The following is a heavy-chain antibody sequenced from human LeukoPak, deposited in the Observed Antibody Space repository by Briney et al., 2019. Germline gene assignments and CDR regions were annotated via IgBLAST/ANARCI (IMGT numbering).Heavy chain of an antibody. CDR2: VKQDGRQ. Sequence: GGSLRLSCEVSGITFIRHWMGWVRQAPGKGLEWVARVKQDGRQYYVDSVKGRFIISRDNAQSPLDLQIENLRVKDTAVYLCARGPEDGERLDYFDYWGQGTMVTVSS. J-gene: IGHJ4*02. CDR3: ARGPEDGERLDYFDY. D-gene: IGHD4-17*01. CDR1: GITFIRHW. V-gene: IGHV3-7*01.